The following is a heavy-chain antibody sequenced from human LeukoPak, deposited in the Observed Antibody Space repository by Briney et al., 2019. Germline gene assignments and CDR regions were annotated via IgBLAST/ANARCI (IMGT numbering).Heavy chain of an antibody. Sequence: PGGSLRLSCAASGFTFSSYWMSWVRQAPGKGLEWVANIKQDGSEIWYVDSVKGRFTISRDNAQNSLYLQMNSLRAEDTAVYYCARDLGQYYDTSDNWFDPWGQGTLVTVSS. D-gene: IGHD3-22*01. J-gene: IGHJ5*02. V-gene: IGHV3-7*01. CDR3: ARDLGQYYDTSDNWFDP. CDR2: IKQDGSEI. CDR1: GFTFSSYW.